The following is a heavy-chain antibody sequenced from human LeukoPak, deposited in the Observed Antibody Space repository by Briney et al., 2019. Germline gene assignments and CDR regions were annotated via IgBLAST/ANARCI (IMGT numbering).Heavy chain of an antibody. CDR2: INPNSGGT. CDR1: GYTFTGYY. J-gene: IGHJ4*02. CDR3: ASAGGYSYGPPGLVDY. Sequence: ASVKVSCKASGYTFTGYYMHWVRQAPGQGLEWMGWINPNSGGTNYAQKFQGRVTMTRDTSISTAYMELSRLRSDDTAVYYCASAGGYSYGPPGLVDYWGQGTLVTVSS. V-gene: IGHV1-2*02. D-gene: IGHD5-18*01.